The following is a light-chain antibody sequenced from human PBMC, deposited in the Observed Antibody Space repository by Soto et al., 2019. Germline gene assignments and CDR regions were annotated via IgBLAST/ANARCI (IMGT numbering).Light chain of an antibody. CDR1: SSDVGGYNY. J-gene: IGLJ1*01. CDR2: DVS. CDR3: SSYTSSSTYV. V-gene: IGLV2-14*03. Sequence: QSVLTQPASVSGSPGQSITISCTGTSSDVGGYNYVSWYQQHPGKAPELMIYDVSNRPSGVSNRFSGSKSGNTASLTISGLQAEEEADYYCSSYTSSSTYVFGTGTKLTVL.